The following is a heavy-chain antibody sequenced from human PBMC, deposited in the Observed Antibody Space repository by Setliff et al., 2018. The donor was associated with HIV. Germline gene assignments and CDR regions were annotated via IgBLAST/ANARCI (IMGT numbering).Heavy chain of an antibody. D-gene: IGHD3-10*01. V-gene: IGHV1-69*10. CDR1: GGTFSSYA. CDR2: IIPILGIA. CDR3: ASPLGTLYYYGSGSYYGGY. J-gene: IGHJ4*02. Sequence: GASVKVSCKASGGTFSSYAISWVRQAPGQGLEWMGGIIPILGIANYAQKFQGRVTITADESTSTAYMELSSLRSEDTAVYYCASPLGTLYYYGSGSYYGGYWGQGTLVTVSS.